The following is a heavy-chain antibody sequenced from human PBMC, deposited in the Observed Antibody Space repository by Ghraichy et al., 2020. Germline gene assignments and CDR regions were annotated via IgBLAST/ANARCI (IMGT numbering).Heavy chain of an antibody. CDR3: ATLQLAGPDY. D-gene: IGHD6-13*01. V-gene: IGHV3-74*01. CDR2: ITSNGSMT. Sequence: GGSLRLSCAASGFTFSSYWMHLVRQAPGKGLVWVSSITSNGSMTWFADSAKGRFTISRDNAKNTLYLQMNTLRAEDTAVYYCATLQLAGPDYWGQGTLVTVSS. J-gene: IGHJ4*02. CDR1: GFTFSSYW.